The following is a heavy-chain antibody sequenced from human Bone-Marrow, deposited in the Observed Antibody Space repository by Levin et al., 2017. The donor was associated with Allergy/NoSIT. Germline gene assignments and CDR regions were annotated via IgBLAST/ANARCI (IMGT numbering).Heavy chain of an antibody. CDR3: ARATYSSSNNWFDS. D-gene: IGHD5-18*01. V-gene: IGHV3-48*02. CDR1: GFRFSIYS. Sequence: PGGSLRLSCVASGFRFSIYSMNWVRQAPGKGLEWIAYISSGGGTIHYTDRVRGRFTISRDNGKTSLSLQMDSLRDEDTAIYYCARATYSSSNNWFDSWGQGTLVTVSS. J-gene: IGHJ5*01. CDR2: ISSGGGTI.